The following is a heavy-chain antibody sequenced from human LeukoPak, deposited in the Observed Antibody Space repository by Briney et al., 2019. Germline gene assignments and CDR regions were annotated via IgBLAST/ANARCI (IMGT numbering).Heavy chain of an antibody. J-gene: IGHJ4*02. D-gene: IGHD3-9*01. CDR2: ISSSSSYI. CDR3: ARDAENYYDILTGYLPPYFDY. V-gene: IGHV3-21*01. Sequence: GGSLRLSCAASGFTFSSQTMNWVRQAPGKGLEWVSSISSSSSYIYYADSVKGRFTISRDNAKNSLYLQMNSLRAEDTAVYYCARDAENYYDILTGYLPPYFDYWGQGTLVTVSS. CDR1: GFTFSSQT.